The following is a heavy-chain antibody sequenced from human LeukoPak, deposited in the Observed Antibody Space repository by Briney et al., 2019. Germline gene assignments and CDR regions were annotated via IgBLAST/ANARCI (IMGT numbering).Heavy chain of an antibody. CDR1: GGSFSGYY. CDR2: INHSGST. D-gene: IGHD6-13*01. V-gene: IGHV4-34*01. J-gene: IGHJ4*02. Sequence: SETLSLTCAVYGGSFSGYYWSWIRQPPGKGLEWIGEINHSGSTNYNPSLKSRVTISVDTSKNQFSLKLSSVTAADTAVYYCARHPLAAAGHIDYWGQGTLVTVSS. CDR3: ARHPLAAAGHIDY.